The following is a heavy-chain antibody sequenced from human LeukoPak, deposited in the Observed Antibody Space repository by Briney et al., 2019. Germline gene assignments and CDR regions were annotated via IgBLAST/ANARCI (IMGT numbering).Heavy chain of an antibody. CDR2: IGGSSGST. D-gene: IGHD1-26*01. CDR3: AKLVGAIPTDY. J-gene: IGHJ4*02. CDR1: GFTFSSYA. V-gene: IGHV3-23*01. Sequence: PGGSLRLSCAASGFTFSSYAMSWARQAPGKGLEWVSTIGGSSGSTHYADSVKGRFTISRDNSKNTLYLQMNSLRAEDTAVYYCAKLVGAIPTDYWGQGTLVTVSS.